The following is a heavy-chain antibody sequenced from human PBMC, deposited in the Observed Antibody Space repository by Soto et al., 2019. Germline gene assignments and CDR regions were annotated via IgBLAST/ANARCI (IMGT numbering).Heavy chain of an antibody. CDR1: GFTFSSYS. D-gene: IGHD6-19*01. CDR2: ISSSSSNI. CDR3: ARAGRLSWGIAVQHVKFDP. Sequence: XESLTPSCGVSGFTFSSYSMNWVRQAPGKGLEWVSSISSSSSNIYYADSVKGRFTISRDNAKNSLYLQMNSLRAEDTAVYYCARAGRLSWGIAVQHVKFDPWGQGTLVTVSS. J-gene: IGHJ5*02. V-gene: IGHV3-21*01.